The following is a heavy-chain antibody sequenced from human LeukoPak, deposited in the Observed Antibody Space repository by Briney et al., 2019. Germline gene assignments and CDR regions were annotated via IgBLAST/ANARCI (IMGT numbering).Heavy chain of an antibody. J-gene: IGHJ6*04. CDR3: ARYCSGGSCYPYYGMDV. CDR2: IYPGDSDT. Sequence: GESLKISCKGSGYSFTSYWIGRVRQMPGKGLEWMGIIYPGDSDTRYSPSFQGQVTISADKSISTAYLQWSSLKASDTAMYYCARYCSGGSCYPYYGMDVWGKGTTVTVSS. V-gene: IGHV5-51*01. D-gene: IGHD2-15*01. CDR1: GYSFTSYW.